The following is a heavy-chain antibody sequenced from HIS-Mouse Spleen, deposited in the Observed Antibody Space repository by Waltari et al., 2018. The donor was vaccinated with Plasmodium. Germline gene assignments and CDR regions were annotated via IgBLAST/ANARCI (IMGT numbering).Heavy chain of an antibody. CDR3: ARDLAAAGHFDY. J-gene: IGHJ4*02. V-gene: IGHV1-2*02. Sequence: QVQLVQSGAEVKKLGASVKVSCKASGYTFTGYFMPWVRQAPGQGLEWMGWINPNSGGTNYAQKFQGRVTMTRDTSISTAYMELSRLRSDDTAVYYCARDLAAAGHFDYWGQGTLVTVSS. D-gene: IGHD6-13*01. CDR1: GYTFTGYF. CDR2: INPNSGGT.